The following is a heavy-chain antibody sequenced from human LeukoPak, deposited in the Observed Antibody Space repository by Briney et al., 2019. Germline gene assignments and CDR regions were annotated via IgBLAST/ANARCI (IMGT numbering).Heavy chain of an antibody. J-gene: IGHJ4*02. V-gene: IGHV3-21*04. CDR1: GFTFSSYS. Sequence: GGSLRLTCTASGFTFSSYSMNWIRQAPGKGLEWVSSISSSSSYIYYADSVKGRFTIFSDNAKHSLFLQMNSPRADATAVYYCTRDWVSSCYDLGHWGQGTLVTVSS. CDR2: ISSSSSYI. D-gene: IGHD3-22*01. CDR3: TRDWVSSCYDLGH.